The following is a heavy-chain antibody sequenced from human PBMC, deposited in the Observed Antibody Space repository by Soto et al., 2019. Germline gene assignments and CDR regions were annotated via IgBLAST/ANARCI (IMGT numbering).Heavy chain of an antibody. Sequence: ASVKVSCKASGGTFSSYAIGWVRQAPGQGLEWMGGIIPIFGTANYAQKFQGRVTITADESTSTAYMELSSLRSEDTAVYYSARAVVAVAATLNWFDPWGQGTLVTVSS. CDR3: ARAVVAVAATLNWFDP. CDR1: GGTFSSYA. J-gene: IGHJ5*02. V-gene: IGHV1-69*13. D-gene: IGHD2-15*01. CDR2: IIPIFGTA.